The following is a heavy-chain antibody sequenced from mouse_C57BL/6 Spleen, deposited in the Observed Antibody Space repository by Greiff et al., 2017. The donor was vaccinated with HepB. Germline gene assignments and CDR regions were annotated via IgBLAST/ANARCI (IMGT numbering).Heavy chain of an antibody. CDR2: ISSSSSTI. D-gene: IGHD1-1*01. CDR3: ARGGSSRYAMDY. J-gene: IGHJ4*01. V-gene: IGHV5-17*01. CDR1: GFTFSDYG. Sequence: EVKLVESGGGLVKPGGSLKLSCAASGFTFSDYGMHWVRQAPEKGLEWVAYISSSSSTIYYADTVKGRFTISRDNAKNTLFLQMTSLRSEDTAMYYCARGGSSRYAMDYWGQGTSVTVSS.